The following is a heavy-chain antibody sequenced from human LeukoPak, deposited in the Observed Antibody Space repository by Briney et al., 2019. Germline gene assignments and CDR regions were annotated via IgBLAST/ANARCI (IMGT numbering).Heavy chain of an antibody. Sequence: ASVKVSCKASGNTLTTYDFNWVRQASGQGLEWMGWMNPKSGNSGYAESFQSRISLDINRSTDTAYMELTSLRFEDTAVYYCAIWEPAPNAFDPWGQGTLVTVSS. D-gene: IGHD1-14*01. CDR2: MNPKSGNS. V-gene: IGHV1-8*01. J-gene: IGHJ5*02. CDR1: GNTLTTYD. CDR3: AIWEPAPNAFDP.